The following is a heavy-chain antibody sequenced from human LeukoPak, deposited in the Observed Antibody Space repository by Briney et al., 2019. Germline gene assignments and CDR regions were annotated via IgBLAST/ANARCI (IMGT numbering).Heavy chain of an antibody. D-gene: IGHD3-10*01. CDR3: ARAGLTGGVGY. Sequence: SETLSLTCTVSGGSISSGGYYWRWIRQHPGKGLEWIGYIYYSGSTYYNPSLKSRVTISVDTSKNQFSLKLSSVTAADTAVYYCARAGLTGGVGYWGQGTLVTVSS. V-gene: IGHV4-31*03. CDR1: GGSISSGGYY. CDR2: IYYSGST. J-gene: IGHJ4*02.